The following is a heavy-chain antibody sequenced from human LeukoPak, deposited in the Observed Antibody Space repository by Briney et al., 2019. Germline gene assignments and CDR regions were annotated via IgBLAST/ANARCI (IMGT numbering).Heavy chain of an antibody. J-gene: IGHJ6*03. D-gene: IGHD3-10*01. V-gene: IGHV1-24*01. CDR2: FDPEDGET. CDR3: ATIGHLFASQASDYYMDV. Sequence: GASVKVSCKVSGYTLTELSMHWVRQAPGKGLEWMGGFDPEDGETIYAQKFQGRVTMTEDTSTDTAYMELSSLRSEDTAVYYCATIGHLFASQASDYYMDVWGKGTTVTVSS. CDR1: GYTLTELS.